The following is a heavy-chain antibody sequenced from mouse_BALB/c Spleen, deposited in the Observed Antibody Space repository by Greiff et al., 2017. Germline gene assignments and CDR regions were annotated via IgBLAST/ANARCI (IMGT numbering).Heavy chain of an antibody. Sequence: EVKLVESGGGLVKPGGSLKLSCAASGFTFSSYAMSWVRQTPEKRLEWVATISSGGSYTYYTDSVKGRFTISRAKAKNTLYLQMSRLRSEDTAMYYCARRVKDYGGWDYWGQGTTLTVSS. CDR3: ARRVKDYGGWDY. D-gene: IGHD2-4*01. CDR2: ISSGGSYT. V-gene: IGHV5-9-3*01. J-gene: IGHJ2*01. CDR1: GFTFSSYA.